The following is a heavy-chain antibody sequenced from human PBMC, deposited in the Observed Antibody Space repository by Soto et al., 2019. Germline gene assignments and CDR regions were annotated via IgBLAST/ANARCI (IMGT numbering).Heavy chain of an antibody. D-gene: IGHD4-17*01. J-gene: IGHJ6*03. V-gene: IGHV4-39*07. CDR2: IYYSGST. CDR3: AREGGDYGDQEYYYYYYMDV. CDR1: GGSISSSSYY. Sequence: SETLSLTCTVSGGSISSSSYYWGWIRQPPGKGLEWIGSIYYSGSTYYNPSLKSRVTISVDTSKNQFSLKLSSVTAADTAVYYCAREGGDYGDQEYYYYYYMDVWGKGTTVTVSS.